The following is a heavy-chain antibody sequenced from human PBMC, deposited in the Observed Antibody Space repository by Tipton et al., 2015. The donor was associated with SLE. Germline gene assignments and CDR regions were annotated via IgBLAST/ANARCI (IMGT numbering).Heavy chain of an antibody. Sequence: TLSLTCTVSGGSIGSFYWSWIRQPPGKGLEWIGNIDYTANPNYSPSLKSRVTISIDTSTNHFSLKLRSVTAADTAVYYCARRMVQGGDALDIWGLGTLVTVSS. CDR2: IDYTANP. CDR3: ARRMVQGGDALDI. J-gene: IGHJ3*02. V-gene: IGHV4-59*01. D-gene: IGHD3-10*01. CDR1: GGSIGSFY.